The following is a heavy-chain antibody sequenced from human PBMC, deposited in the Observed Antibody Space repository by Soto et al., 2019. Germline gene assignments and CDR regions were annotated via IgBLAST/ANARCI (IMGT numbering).Heavy chain of an antibody. CDR2: IIPIFGTA. J-gene: IGHJ6*02. CDR3: AREGDIVVVPGYYYGMDV. V-gene: IGHV1-69*13. D-gene: IGHD2-2*01. CDR1: GGTFSSYA. Sequence: SVKVSCKASGGTFSSYAISWVRQAPGQGLEWMGGIIPIFGTANYAQKFQGRVTITADESTSTAYMELSSLRSEDTAVYYCAREGDIVVVPGYYYGMDVWGQGTTVTV.